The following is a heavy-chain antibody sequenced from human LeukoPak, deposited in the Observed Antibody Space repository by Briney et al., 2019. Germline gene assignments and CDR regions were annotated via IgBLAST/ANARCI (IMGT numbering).Heavy chain of an antibody. CDR2: IYHSGST. CDR1: GGSISSGGYS. D-gene: IGHD1-1*01. CDR3: ATLSANQLRGFDY. J-gene: IGHJ4*02. V-gene: IGHV4-30-2*01. Sequence: SQTLSLTCAVSGGSISSGGYSWSWIRQPPGKGLEWIGYIYHSGSTYYNPSLKSRVTISVDRSKNQFSLKLSSVTAADTAVYYCATLSANQLRGFDYWGQGTLVTVSS.